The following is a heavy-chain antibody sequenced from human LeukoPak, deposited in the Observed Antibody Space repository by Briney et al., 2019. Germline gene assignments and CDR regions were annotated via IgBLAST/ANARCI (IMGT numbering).Heavy chain of an antibody. J-gene: IGHJ4*02. V-gene: IGHV3-30*02. D-gene: IGHD6-19*01. Sequence: GGSLRLSCAASGFTFSSYGMHWVRQAPGKGLEWVAFIRYDGSNKYYADSVKGRFTISRDNSKNTLYLQMNSLRAEDTAVYYCAKPYSDYSSGWYSDYYFDYWGQGTLVTVSS. CDR2: IRYDGSNK. CDR1: GFTFSSYG. CDR3: AKPYSDYSSGWYSDYYFDY.